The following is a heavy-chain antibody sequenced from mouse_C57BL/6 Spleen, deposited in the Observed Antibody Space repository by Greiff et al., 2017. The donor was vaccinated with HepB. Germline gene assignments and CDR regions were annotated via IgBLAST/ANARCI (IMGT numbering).Heavy chain of an antibody. CDR2: ISYDGSN. D-gene: IGHD2-4*01. CDR3: ASWDYDVGYFDV. V-gene: IGHV3-6*01. Sequence: EVQVVESGPGLVKPSQSLSLTCSVTGYSITSGYYWNWIRQFPGNKLEWMGYISYDGSNNYNPSLKNRISITRDTSKNQFFLKLNSVTTEDTATYYCASWDYDVGYFDVWGTGTTVTVSS. J-gene: IGHJ1*03. CDR1: GYSITSGYY.